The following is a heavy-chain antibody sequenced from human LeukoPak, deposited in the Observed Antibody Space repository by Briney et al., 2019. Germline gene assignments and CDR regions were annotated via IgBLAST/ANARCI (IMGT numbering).Heavy chain of an antibody. Sequence: GGSLRLSCAASGFTFSSYAMSWVRQAPGKGLEWISAISGSGGSTYYADSVKGRFTISRDNSKNTLYLQMNSLRAEDTAVYYCAKDHGRDYYGSGRYDYWGQGTLVTVSS. CDR2: ISGSGGST. J-gene: IGHJ4*02. CDR3: AKDHGRDYYGSGRYDY. CDR1: GFTFSSYA. V-gene: IGHV3-23*01. D-gene: IGHD3-10*01.